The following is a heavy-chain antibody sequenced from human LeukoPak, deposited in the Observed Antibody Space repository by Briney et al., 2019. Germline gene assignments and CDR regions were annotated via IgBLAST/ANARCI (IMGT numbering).Heavy chain of an antibody. V-gene: IGHV3-48*04. CDR2: ISSSSSTI. D-gene: IGHD3-3*01. CDR1: GFTFSSYS. J-gene: IGHJ4*02. CDR3: ARVQARSGYDY. Sequence: GGSLRLSCAASGFTFSSYSMNWVRQAPGKGLEWVSYISSSSSTIYYADSVKGRFTISRDNAKNSLYLQMNSLRAEDTAVYYCARVQARSGYDYWGQGTLVTVSS.